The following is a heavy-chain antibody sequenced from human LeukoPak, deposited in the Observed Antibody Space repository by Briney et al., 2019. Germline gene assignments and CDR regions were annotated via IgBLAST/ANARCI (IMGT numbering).Heavy chain of an antibody. V-gene: IGHV4-59*01. Sequence: PSETLSLTCTVSGGSISSYYWSWIRQPPGKGLEWIGYIYYSGSTNHNPSLKSRVTISVDTSKNQFSLKLSSVTAADTAVYYCARSRVAGLIDYWGQGTLVTVSS. CDR1: GGSISSYY. CDR3: ARSRVAGLIDY. CDR2: IYYSGST. D-gene: IGHD6-19*01. J-gene: IGHJ4*02.